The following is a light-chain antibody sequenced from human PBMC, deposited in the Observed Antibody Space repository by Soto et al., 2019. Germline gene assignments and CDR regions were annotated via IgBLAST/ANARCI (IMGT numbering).Light chain of an antibody. CDR1: SSDVGGYDH. Sequence: QSALTQVASVSGSPGQSITISCTGTSSDVGGYDHVSWYQQHPGKAPKLMIYNVNYRPSGVSNRFSGSKSGNTASLTISGLQAEDEGNYYCSSYTSSNTVVFGGGTKLTVL. CDR2: NVN. V-gene: IGLV2-14*03. J-gene: IGLJ2*01. CDR3: SSYTSSNTVV.